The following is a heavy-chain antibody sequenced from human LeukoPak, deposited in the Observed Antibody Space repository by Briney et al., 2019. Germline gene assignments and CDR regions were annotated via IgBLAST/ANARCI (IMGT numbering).Heavy chain of an antibody. D-gene: IGHD6-13*01. J-gene: IGHJ4*02. CDR2: ISSSSSYI. Sequence: GGSLRLSCAASGFTFSSYSMNWVRQAPGKGLEWVSSISSSSSYIYWADSVKGRFTISRDNAKNSLYLQMNSLRAEDTAVYYCARQGEGIAAGDWGQGTLVTVSS. CDR1: GFTFSSYS. CDR3: ARQGEGIAAGD. V-gene: IGHV3-21*01.